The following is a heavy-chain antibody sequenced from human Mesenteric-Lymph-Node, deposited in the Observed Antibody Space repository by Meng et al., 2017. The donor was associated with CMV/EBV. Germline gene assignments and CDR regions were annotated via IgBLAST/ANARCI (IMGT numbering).Heavy chain of an antibody. D-gene: IGHD3-3*02. V-gene: IGHV3-21*01. CDR1: GLTLSDHF. CDR3: ARDPFSTSYGMDV. J-gene: IGHJ6*02. CDR2: ISSSGSYI. Sequence: GESLKISCAASGLTLSDHFMDWVRQAPGKGLEWVSSISSSGSYIHYADSVKGRFTISRDNAENSLYLQMNSLRADDTAVYYCARDPFSTSYGMDVWGQGTTVTVSS.